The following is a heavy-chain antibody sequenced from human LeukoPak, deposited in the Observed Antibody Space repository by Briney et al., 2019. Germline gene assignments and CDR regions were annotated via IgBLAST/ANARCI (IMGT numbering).Heavy chain of an antibody. Sequence: SQTLSLTCTVSGGSINSGDYYWSWIWQPPGKGLELIGYIHYSGSAYYNPSLKSRVTLSVDTSKNQFSLKLSSVTAADTAVYYCARVRVIPTAVCDSWGRGTLVTVSS. CDR3: ARVRVIPTAVCDS. CDR2: IHYSGSA. V-gene: IGHV4-30-4*01. D-gene: IGHD2-2*01. J-gene: IGHJ4*02. CDR1: GGSINSGDYY.